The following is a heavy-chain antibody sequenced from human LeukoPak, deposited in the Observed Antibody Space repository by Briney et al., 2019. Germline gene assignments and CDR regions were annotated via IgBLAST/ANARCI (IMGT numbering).Heavy chain of an antibody. V-gene: IGHV1-46*01. D-gene: IGHD6-13*01. CDR3: ARGGGSSWYETGKFDY. CDR1: GYTFTSHY. Sequence: VASVKVSCTASGYTFTSHYVHWVRQAPGQGLEWMGIINPSGGSTSFAQKFQGRVTMTKDTSTSTVYMEVNSLRSEDTAVHYCARGGGSSWYETGKFDYWGQGTLVTVSS. J-gene: IGHJ4*02. CDR2: INPSGGST.